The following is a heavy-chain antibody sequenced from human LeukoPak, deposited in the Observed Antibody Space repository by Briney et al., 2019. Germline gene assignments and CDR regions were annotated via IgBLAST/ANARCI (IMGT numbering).Heavy chain of an antibody. CDR3: APIGYYNEVY. CDR1: GYTFTDYY. V-gene: IGHV1-69-2*01. CDR2: VDPEHGEK. Sequence: VTVSCKVSGYTFTDYYMHWVQHPPGKGLEWWVLVDPEHGEKRYAEKFQDRVNINADTTPHTTYMELSSLTSEDTDVYYCAPIGYYNEVYWGQGTLVTVSS. J-gene: IGHJ4*02. D-gene: IGHD3-22*01.